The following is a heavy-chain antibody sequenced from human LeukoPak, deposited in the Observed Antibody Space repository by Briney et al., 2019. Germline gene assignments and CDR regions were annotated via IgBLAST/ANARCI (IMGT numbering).Heavy chain of an antibody. Sequence: GGSLRLSCAASGFTFSDFYMSWIRQAPGKGLEWVSYITNSGTTIYYADSVKGRFTISRDNAKNSLYLQMNSLRAEDTAVYYCARDGHYDILTGYFQDWGQGTLVTVSS. J-gene: IGHJ1*01. V-gene: IGHV3-11*01. CDR3: ARDGHYDILTGYFQD. CDR1: GFTFSDFY. D-gene: IGHD3-9*01. CDR2: ITNSGTTI.